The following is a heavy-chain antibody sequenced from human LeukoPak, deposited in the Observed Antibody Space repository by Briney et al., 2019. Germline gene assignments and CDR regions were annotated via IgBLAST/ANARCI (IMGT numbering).Heavy chain of an antibody. Sequence: GGSLRLSCAASGFTFSSYAMNWVRQAPGKGLEWVSAITGGGDKTYYADSVKGRFTTSRDNSKNTLYLQMNSLRAEDTAVYYCARERDYYDSGGYHYYYYGMDVWGQGTTVTVSS. CDR1: GFTFSSYA. CDR2: ITGGGDKT. D-gene: IGHD3-22*01. CDR3: ARERDYYDSGGYHYYYYGMDV. V-gene: IGHV3-23*01. J-gene: IGHJ6*02.